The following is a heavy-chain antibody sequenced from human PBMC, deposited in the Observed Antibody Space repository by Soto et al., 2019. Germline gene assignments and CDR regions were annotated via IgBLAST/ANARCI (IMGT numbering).Heavy chain of an antibody. CDR2: IIPIFDTA. CDR1: GGAFRSYA. Sequence: VQLVQSGAEVKKPGSSVKVSCKASGGAFRSYAISWVRQAPGQGLEWMGGIIPIFDTANYAQKFQGRVTITADESTSTAYMELSSLRSEDTAVYYCARDQSTVVSLNPDYGMDVWGQGTTVTVSS. V-gene: IGHV1-69*01. J-gene: IGHJ6*02. D-gene: IGHD4-17*01. CDR3: ARDQSTVVSLNPDYGMDV.